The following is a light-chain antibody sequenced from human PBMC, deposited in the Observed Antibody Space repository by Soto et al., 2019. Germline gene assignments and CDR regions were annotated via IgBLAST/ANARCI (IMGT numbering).Light chain of an antibody. CDR3: CSYTRTTSFV. CDR1: SNDVGGYNY. CDR2: DVS. V-gene: IGLV2-14*01. Sequence: QSVLTQPASVSGSPGQSITISCTGTSNDVGGYNYVSWFQQHPGKAPKFMVYDVSHRSSGVSNRFSGSKSGNTASLTISGLQAEDEADYYCCSYTRTTSFVFGTGTKLTVL. J-gene: IGLJ1*01.